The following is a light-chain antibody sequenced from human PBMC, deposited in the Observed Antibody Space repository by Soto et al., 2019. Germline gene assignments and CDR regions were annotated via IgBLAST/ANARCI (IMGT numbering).Light chain of an antibody. CDR3: AAWDDSLNGRV. CDR1: NSNIGSNT. Sequence: QSVLTQPPSASGTLGQRVTISCSGSNSNIGSNTVNWYQQLPGTAPKLLIYYDNLRPSGVPDRISGSKSGTSASLAISGLQSDDEADYYCAAWDDSLNGRVFGTGTKLTVL. V-gene: IGLV1-44*01. CDR2: YDN. J-gene: IGLJ1*01.